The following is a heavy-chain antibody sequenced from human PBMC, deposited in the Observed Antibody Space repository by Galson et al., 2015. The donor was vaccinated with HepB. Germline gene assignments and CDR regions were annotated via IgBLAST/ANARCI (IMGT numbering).Heavy chain of an antibody. J-gene: IGHJ4*02. CDR3: ARGRSPASHY. CDR1: GYIFNNYA. CDR2: INTNTGNP. D-gene: IGHD3-3*01. Sequence: SVKVSCKASGYIFNNYAVNWVRQAPGQGLEWMGWINTNTGNPTYAQNFTGRFVSSFDTSISTAYLQISSLKAEDTALYYCARGRSPASHYWGQGTLVTVSS. V-gene: IGHV7-4-1*02.